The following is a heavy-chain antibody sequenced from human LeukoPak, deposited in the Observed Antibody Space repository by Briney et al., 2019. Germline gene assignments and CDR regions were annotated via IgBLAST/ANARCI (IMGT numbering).Heavy chain of an antibody. V-gene: IGHV3-9*01. CDR1: GFTFDDYA. CDR2: ISWNSGSI. J-gene: IGHJ4*02. CDR3: AEDATYYYDSSGYLDY. D-gene: IGHD3-22*01. Sequence: GGSLRLSCAASGFTFDDYAMHWVRQAPGKGLEWVSGISWNSGSIGYADSVKGRFTISRDNAKNSLYLQMNSLRAEDTALYYCAEDATYYYDSSGYLDYWGQGTLVTVSS.